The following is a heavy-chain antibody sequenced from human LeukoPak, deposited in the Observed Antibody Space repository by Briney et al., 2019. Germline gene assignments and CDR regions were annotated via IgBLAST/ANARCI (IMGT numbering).Heavy chain of an antibody. D-gene: IGHD3-10*01. Sequence: GGSLRLSCAASGFTFSSYAMSWVRQAPGKGLEWVSAISGSGGSTYYADSVKGRFTISRDNSENTLYLQMSSLRAEDTAVYYCAKASTFGELNRPFDYWGQGTLVTVSS. V-gene: IGHV3-23*01. CDR3: AKASTFGELNRPFDY. CDR1: GFTFSSYA. CDR2: ISGSGGST. J-gene: IGHJ4*02.